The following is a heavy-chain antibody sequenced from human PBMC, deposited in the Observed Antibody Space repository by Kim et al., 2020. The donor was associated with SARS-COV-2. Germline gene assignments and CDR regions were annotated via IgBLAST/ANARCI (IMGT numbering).Heavy chain of an antibody. D-gene: IGHD2-21*01. Sequence: DKNYVDSVKGRFTISRDNSKDSLYLQRNTLRPDDTAVYYCAGGRWWWPDWGQGTLVTVSS. V-gene: IGHV3-7*01. CDR2: DK. J-gene: IGHJ4*02. CDR3: AGGRWWWPD.